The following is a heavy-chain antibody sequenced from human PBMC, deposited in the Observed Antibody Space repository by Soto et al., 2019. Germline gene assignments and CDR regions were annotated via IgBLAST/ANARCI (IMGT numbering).Heavy chain of an antibody. V-gene: IGHV3-7*05. J-gene: IGHJ6*02. CDR2: IKYDEGEK. CDR1: GFPFSSFW. CDR3: ARDIRWSGYDYRYYYGMDV. D-gene: IGHD5-12*01. Sequence: PGGSLRLSCAASGFPFSSFWMGWVRQTPGKRLEWVANIKYDEGEKNYADSLRGQFTISRDNARNSLYLQIHSLKAEDTAVYYCARDIRWSGYDYRYYYGMDVWGQGTTVTVSS.